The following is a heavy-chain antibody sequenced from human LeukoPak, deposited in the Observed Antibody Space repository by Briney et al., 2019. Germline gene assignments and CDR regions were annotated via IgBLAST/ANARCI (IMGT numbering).Heavy chain of an antibody. Sequence: GGSLRLSCAASGFTFSSYGMHWVRQAPGKRLEWVAVISYDGSNKYYADSVKGRFTISRDNSKNTLYLQMNSLRAEDTAVYYCAKDRLHFLWDSSGYGYWGQGTLVTVSS. CDR2: ISYDGSNK. CDR1: GFTFSSYG. D-gene: IGHD3-22*01. CDR3: AKDRLHFLWDSSGYGY. V-gene: IGHV3-30*18. J-gene: IGHJ4*02.